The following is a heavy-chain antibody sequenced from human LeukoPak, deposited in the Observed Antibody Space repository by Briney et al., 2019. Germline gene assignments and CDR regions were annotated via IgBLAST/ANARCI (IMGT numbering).Heavy chain of an antibody. CDR1: GGSISSGGYS. J-gene: IGHJ1*01. CDR3: ATRHDYGDYVYFQH. D-gene: IGHD4-17*01. Sequence: SETLSLTCAVSGGSISSGGYSWRWIRQPPGKGLEWIGYIYHSGSTYYNPSLKSRVTISVDRSKNQFSLKLSSVTAADTAVYYCATRHDYGDYVYFQHWGQGTLVTVSS. CDR2: IYHSGST. V-gene: IGHV4-30-2*01.